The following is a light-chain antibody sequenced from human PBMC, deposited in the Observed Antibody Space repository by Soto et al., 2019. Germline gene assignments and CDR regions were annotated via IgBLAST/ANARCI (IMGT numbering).Light chain of an antibody. CDR1: SSDVGGYAR. Sequence: QSVLTQPPSVSGSPGQSVTISCTGTSSDVGGYARVSWYQQPPGTAPKLIIYEVSHRPSGVPDRFSGSKSGNTASLTISGLQAEDEADYYCSSYTSSNTVIFGGGTKLTVL. J-gene: IGLJ2*01. V-gene: IGLV2-18*02. CDR2: EVS. CDR3: SSYTSSNTVI.